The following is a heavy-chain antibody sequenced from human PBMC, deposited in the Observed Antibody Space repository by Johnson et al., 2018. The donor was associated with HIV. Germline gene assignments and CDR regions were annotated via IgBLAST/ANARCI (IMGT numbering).Heavy chain of an antibody. V-gene: IGHV3-30*19. Sequence: QMQLVESGGGVVQPGGSLRLSCAASGFTFSSYGMHWVRQAPGKGLEWVAVISYDGSNKYYADSVKGRFTISRDNSKNTLYLQMNSLRAEDTAVYYCARGRRIQLWLLADAFDIWGQGTMVTVSS. CDR1: GFTFSSYG. D-gene: IGHD5-18*01. CDR2: ISYDGSNK. CDR3: ARGRRIQLWLLADAFDI. J-gene: IGHJ3*02.